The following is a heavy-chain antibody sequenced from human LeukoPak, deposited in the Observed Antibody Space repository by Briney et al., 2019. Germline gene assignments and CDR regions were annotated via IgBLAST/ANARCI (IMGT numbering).Heavy chain of an antibody. Sequence: GGSLRLSCAASGFTFSSYGMHWVRQAPGKGLEWVAIISYDGSNKSYADSVQGRFTISRDNSKNTLYLQMNSLRAEDTAVYYCAKMAGLAYDSSGYYSYYFDYWGQGTLVTVSS. J-gene: IGHJ4*02. V-gene: IGHV3-30*18. CDR2: ISYDGSNK. CDR3: AKMAGLAYDSSGYYSYYFDY. CDR1: GFTFSSYG. D-gene: IGHD3-22*01.